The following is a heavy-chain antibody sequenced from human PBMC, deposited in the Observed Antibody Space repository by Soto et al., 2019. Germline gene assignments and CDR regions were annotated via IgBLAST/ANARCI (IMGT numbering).Heavy chain of an antibody. Sequence: PSETLSLTCTVSGGSISSSSYYWGWIRQPPGKGLEWIGSIYYSGSTYYNPSLKSRVTISVDTSKNQFSLKLSSVTAADTAVYYCARCLIAAGGGWFDPWGQGTLVTVS. J-gene: IGHJ5*02. CDR1: GGSISSSSYY. CDR2: IYYSGST. V-gene: IGHV4-39*01. CDR3: ARCLIAAGGGWFDP. D-gene: IGHD6-13*01.